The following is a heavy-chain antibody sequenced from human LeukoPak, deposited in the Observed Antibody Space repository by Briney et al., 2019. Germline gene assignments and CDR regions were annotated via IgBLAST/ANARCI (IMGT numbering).Heavy chain of an antibody. CDR1: GYTFTIYD. J-gene: IGHJ5*02. Sequence: ASVKVSCXASGYTFTIYDINWVRQANGQGIEWMAWMNPNSGNTGYAQKFQGRVTMTRNTSISTAYMELSSLGSEDTAVYYCARSLSPDYDFWSGRSGWFDPWGQGTLVTVSS. D-gene: IGHD3-3*01. CDR2: MNPNSGNT. V-gene: IGHV1-8*01. CDR3: ARSLSPDYDFWSGRSGWFDP.